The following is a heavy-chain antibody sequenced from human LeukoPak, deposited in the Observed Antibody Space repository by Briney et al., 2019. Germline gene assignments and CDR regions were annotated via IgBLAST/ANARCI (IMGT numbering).Heavy chain of an antibody. V-gene: IGHV3-23*01. J-gene: IGHJ4*02. CDR1: GFTFEASA. D-gene: IGHD6-25*01. Sequence: GWSLRLSCAASGFTFEASAMSWVRQAPGKGLDWVAGITVCDESTYYADSVKGRFTISRGNSKNTLLLQVNSLSSEGTAGYFCSKSISGHLLCGFNHWGQGIVVTVSS. CDR3: SKSISGHLLCGFNH. CDR2: ITVCDEST.